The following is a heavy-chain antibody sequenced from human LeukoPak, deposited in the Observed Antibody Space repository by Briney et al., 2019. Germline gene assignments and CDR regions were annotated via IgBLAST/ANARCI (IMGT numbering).Heavy chain of an antibody. D-gene: IGHD2-2*01. V-gene: IGHV3-21*04. Sequence: PGGSLRLSCAASGFTFSSYSMNWARQAPGKGLEWVSSISSSSSYIYYADSVKGRFTISRDNAKNSLYLQMNSLRAEDTALYYCAKSLVVVPAALEGHGMDVWGQGTTVTVSS. J-gene: IGHJ6*02. CDR3: AKSLVVVPAALEGHGMDV. CDR2: ISSSSSYI. CDR1: GFTFSSYS.